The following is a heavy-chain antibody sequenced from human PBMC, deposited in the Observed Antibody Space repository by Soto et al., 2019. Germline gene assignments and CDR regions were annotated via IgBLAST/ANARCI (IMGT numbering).Heavy chain of an antibody. Sequence: EVQLVESGGGLVQPGGSLRLSCAASGFTVSSNYMSWVRQAPGKGLEWVSVIYSGGSTYYADSVKGRFTISRDNSKNTLYLQMNSLRAEDTAVYYCARERGRGAVAGLDYWGQGTLVTVSS. D-gene: IGHD6-19*01. J-gene: IGHJ4*02. V-gene: IGHV3-66*01. CDR2: IYSGGST. CDR3: ARERGRGAVAGLDY. CDR1: GFTVSSNY.